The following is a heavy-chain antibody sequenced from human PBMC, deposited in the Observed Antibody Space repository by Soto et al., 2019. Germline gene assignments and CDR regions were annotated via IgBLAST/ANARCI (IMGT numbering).Heavy chain of an antibody. CDR3: ARSPYCSSTSCHKKYYYYYYYMDV. J-gene: IGHJ6*03. D-gene: IGHD2-2*02. CDR1: GFTFSSYS. Sequence: GGSLRLSCAASGFTFSSYSMNWVRQAPGKGLEWVSYISSSSSTIYYADSVKGRFTISRDNAKNSLYLQMNSLRAEDTAVYYCARSPYCSSTSCHKKYYYYYYYMDVWGKGTTVTVSS. CDR2: ISSSSSTI. V-gene: IGHV3-48*01.